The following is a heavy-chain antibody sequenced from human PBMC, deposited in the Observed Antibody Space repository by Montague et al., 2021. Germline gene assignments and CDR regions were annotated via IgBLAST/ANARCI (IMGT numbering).Heavy chain of an antibody. CDR1: GFTFSDYS. J-gene: IGHJ4*02. CDR2: IYSDDSMT. Sequence: SLRLSCAASGFTFSDYSMGWVRRAPGKGLEWLSVIYSDDSMTYYEDSVKGRFTIPRGNSKNTVNLQMNTLRIEDTAVYYCAKGWHGRASVDFDYWGQGTLVTVSS. CDR3: AKGWHGRASVDFDY. V-gene: IGHV3-23*03. D-gene: IGHD5-24*01.